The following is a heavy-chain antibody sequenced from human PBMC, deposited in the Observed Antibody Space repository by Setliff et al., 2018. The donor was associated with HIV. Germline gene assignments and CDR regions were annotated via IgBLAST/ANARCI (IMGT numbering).Heavy chain of an antibody. CDR1: GGSISSYY. V-gene: IGHV4-59*01. Sequence: SETLSLTCTVSGGSISSYYWSWIRQPPGKGLEWIGHISYSGTTNYNPSLKSRVTISVDTSKNQFSLNLSSVTTADTAVYYCARGGASSKYFQHWGQGTLVTVSS. CDR2: ISYSGTT. CDR3: ARGGASSKYFQH. D-gene: IGHD3-16*01. J-gene: IGHJ1*01.